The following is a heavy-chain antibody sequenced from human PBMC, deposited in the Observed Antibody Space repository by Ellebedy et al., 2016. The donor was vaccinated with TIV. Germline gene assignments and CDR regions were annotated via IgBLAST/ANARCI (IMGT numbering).Heavy chain of an antibody. CDR1: GGSISPYY. J-gene: IGHJ3*02. Sequence: MPGGSLRLSCTVSGGSISPYYWSWIRQPPGKGLEWIGYISYSGSTSYNPSLKSRVTMSADTSKNQFSLRLSSVTAADPAVYYCARVVWQQPVSYAFDIWGQGTMVTVSS. V-gene: IGHV4-59*01. CDR2: ISYSGST. D-gene: IGHD6-13*01. CDR3: ARVVWQQPVSYAFDI.